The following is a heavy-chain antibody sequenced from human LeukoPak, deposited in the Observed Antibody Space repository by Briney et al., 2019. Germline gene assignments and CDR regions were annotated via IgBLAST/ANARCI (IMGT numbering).Heavy chain of an antibody. V-gene: IGHV4-30-2*01. J-gene: IGHJ4*02. CDR1: GGSISSGGYS. CDR3: ARDMGYYYDSSGYSFDY. Sequence: PSETLSLTCAVSGGSISSGGYSWSWIRQPPGKGLEWIGYIYHSGSTYCNPSLKSRVTISVDRSKNQFSLKLSSVTAADTAVYYCARDMGYYYDSSGYSFDYWGQGTLVTVSS. D-gene: IGHD3-22*01. CDR2: IYHSGST.